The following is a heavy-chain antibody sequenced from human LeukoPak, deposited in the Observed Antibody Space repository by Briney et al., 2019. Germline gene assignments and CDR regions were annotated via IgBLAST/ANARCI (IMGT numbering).Heavy chain of an antibody. CDR3: ARVGYSSGWYFSFGFDI. V-gene: IGHV1-18*01. J-gene: IGHJ3*02. D-gene: IGHD6-19*01. CDR2: ISAYNGNT. CDR1: GYTFTSYG. Sequence: GASVKVSCKASGYTFTSYGISWVRQAPGQGLEWMGWISAYNGNTNYAQKLQGRVTMTTDTSTSTAYMELRSLRSDDTAVYYCARVGYSSGWYFSFGFDISGQGTMDTVSS.